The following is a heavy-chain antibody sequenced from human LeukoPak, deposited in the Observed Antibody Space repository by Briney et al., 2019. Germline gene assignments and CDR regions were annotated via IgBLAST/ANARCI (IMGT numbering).Heavy chain of an antibody. D-gene: IGHD2-2*01. CDR1: GFTFSSYA. V-gene: IGHV3-23*01. J-gene: IGHJ4*02. CDR2: ISGSGGST. Sequence: GGSLRLSCSASGFTFSSYAMSRVRQAPGKGPEGDSAISGSGGSTYYADSVKGRFTISRDNSKNTLYLQMNSLRAEDTAVYYCAKYYCSSTSCPIFDYWGQGTLVTVSS. CDR3: AKYYCSSTSCPIFDY.